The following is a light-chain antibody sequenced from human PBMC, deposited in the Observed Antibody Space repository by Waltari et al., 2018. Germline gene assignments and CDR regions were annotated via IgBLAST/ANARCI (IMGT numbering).Light chain of an antibody. J-gene: IGLJ3*02. Sequence: QTVVTQEPSLSVSPGGTVTLTCALSSGSLSTTSYATWYQQTPGQAPRTIAYKANARSSGVPDRCAGSILGNTAALTITGAQADDESDYYCALYMGSGIWVFGGGTRLTVL. CDR3: ALYMGSGIWV. V-gene: IGLV8-61*01. CDR2: KAN. CDR1: SGSLSTTSY.